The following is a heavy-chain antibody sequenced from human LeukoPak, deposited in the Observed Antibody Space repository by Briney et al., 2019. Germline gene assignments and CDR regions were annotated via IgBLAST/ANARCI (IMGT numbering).Heavy chain of an antibody. J-gene: IGHJ6*02. CDR3: ARGASTAAKYGMDV. V-gene: IGHV3-30*04. Sequence: GMSLRLSCAASGFTFSNYAIHCVRQAPGKGLEWVAVIAYDGSSTVYADSVKGRFTISRDNSKNTLYLQMNSLRTEDTAVYYCARGASTAAKYGMDVWGRGTAVTVSS. D-gene: IGHD2-21*02. CDR2: IAYDGSST. CDR1: GFTFSNYA.